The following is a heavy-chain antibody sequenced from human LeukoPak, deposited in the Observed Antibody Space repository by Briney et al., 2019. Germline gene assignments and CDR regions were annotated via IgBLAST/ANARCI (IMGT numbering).Heavy chain of an antibody. CDR2: INPNSGST. D-gene: IGHD3-10*01. Sequence: GASVKVSCKASGYTFTGYYMHWVRQAPGQGLEWMGWINPNSGSTNYAQKFQGRVTMTRDTSISTAYMELSRLRSDDTAVYYCARNRKLLWFGESDYWGQGTLVTVSS. CDR1: GYTFTGYY. CDR3: ARNRKLLWFGESDY. V-gene: IGHV1-2*02. J-gene: IGHJ4*02.